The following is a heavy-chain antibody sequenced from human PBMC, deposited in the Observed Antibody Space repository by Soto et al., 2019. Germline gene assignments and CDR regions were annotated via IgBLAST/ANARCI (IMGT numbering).Heavy chain of an antibody. CDR2: ISAYKGNT. V-gene: IGHV1-18*01. CDR1: GFTFTSSG. CDR3: ATNLDSISWYDVDY. J-gene: IGHJ4*02. Sequence: ASVKVSCKAYGFTFTSSGISWVRQAPGQGLEWMVWISAYKGNTNYAQKLQGRVTMTTDTSTSTAYMELRSLRSDDTAVYYGATNLDSISWYDVDYRGQGTLVTVSS. D-gene: IGHD6-13*01.